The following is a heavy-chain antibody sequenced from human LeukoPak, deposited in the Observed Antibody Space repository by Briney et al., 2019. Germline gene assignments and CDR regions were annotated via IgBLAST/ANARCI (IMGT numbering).Heavy chain of an antibody. CDR1: GFTVSSKY. J-gene: IGHJ4*02. CDR2: IYLDGKA. CDR3: ARDAETSLAN. V-gene: IGHV3-66*01. Sequence: PGGSLRLSCAASGFTVSSKYMNWVRQAPGKGLEWVSVIYLDGKADYADSVKGRFTISRDNSKNTVYLQMNSLRDEDTAVYYCARDAETSLANWGQGTLVTVS.